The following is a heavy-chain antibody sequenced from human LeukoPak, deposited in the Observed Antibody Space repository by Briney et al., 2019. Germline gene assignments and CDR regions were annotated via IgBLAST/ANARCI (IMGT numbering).Heavy chain of an antibody. CDR1: GGSFSGYY. CDR3: ARPRRVMHYMDV. V-gene: IGHV4-34*01. J-gene: IGHJ6*03. Sequence: SETLSLTCAVYGGSFSGYYWSWIRQPPGKGLEWIGEINHSGSTNYNPSLKSRVTISVDTSKNQFSLKLSSVTAADTAVYYCARPRRVMHYMDVWGKGTTVTISS. CDR2: INHSGST.